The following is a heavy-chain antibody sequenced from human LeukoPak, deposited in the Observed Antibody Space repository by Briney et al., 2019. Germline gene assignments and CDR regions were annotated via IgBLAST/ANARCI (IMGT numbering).Heavy chain of an antibody. V-gene: IGHV2-70*04. D-gene: IGHD3-22*01. J-gene: IGHJ4*02. CDR1: GFSLSTSGMR. CDR2: IDWDDDK. Sequence: SGPTLVNPTQTHTLTCTFSGFSLSTSGMRVSWIRQPPGKALEWLARIDWDDDKFYSTSLKTRLTISKDTSKNQVVLTMTNMDPVDTATYYCARTPFYYYDSSGYYYYDYWGQGTLVTVSS. CDR3: ARTPFYYYDSSGYYYYDY.